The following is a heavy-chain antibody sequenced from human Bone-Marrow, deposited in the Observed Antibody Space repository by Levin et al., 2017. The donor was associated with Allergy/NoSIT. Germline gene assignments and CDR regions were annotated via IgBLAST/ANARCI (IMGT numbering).Heavy chain of an antibody. J-gene: IGHJ4*02. CDR1: GFSFSDAW. V-gene: IGHV3-15*01. CDR2: IPSSRAQDVTQ. Sequence: GGSLRLSCAASGFSFSDAWLSWVRQAPGKGLQWLGRIPSSRAQDVTQEYAAAVEGRFTISRDDSINTLWLQMNSLTTEDTGVYYCATYDTQRELTYWGQGIQVTVSS. CDR3: ATYDTQRELTY. D-gene: IGHD3-9*01.